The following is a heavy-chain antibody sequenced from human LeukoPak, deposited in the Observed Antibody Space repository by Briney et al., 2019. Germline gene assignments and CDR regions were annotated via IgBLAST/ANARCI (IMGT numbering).Heavy chain of an antibody. Sequence: ASVKVSCKASGYTFTSYGISWVRQAPGQGLEWMGWISVYNSNTNYAQKLQDRVTMTTDTSTSTAYMELRSLRSDDTAVYYCARVGLPTWYYYFDYWGQGTLVTVSS. CDR3: ARVGLPTWYYYFDY. CDR2: ISVYNSNT. V-gene: IGHV1-18*01. J-gene: IGHJ4*02. D-gene: IGHD1-7*01. CDR1: GYTFTSYG.